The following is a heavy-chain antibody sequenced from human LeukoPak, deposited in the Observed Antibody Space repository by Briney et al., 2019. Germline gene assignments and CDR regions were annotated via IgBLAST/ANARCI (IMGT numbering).Heavy chain of an antibody. CDR2: INPNSGGT. CDR3: ARTRGGYSYGYPGYFQH. Sequence: ASVKVSCKASGYTFTSYGISWVRQAPGQGLEWMGWINPNSGGTNYAQKFQGRVTMTRDTSITTAYMELSRLTSDDTAVYYCARTRGGYSYGYPGYFQHWGQGTLVTVSS. V-gene: IGHV1-2*02. D-gene: IGHD5-18*01. J-gene: IGHJ1*01. CDR1: GYTFTSYG.